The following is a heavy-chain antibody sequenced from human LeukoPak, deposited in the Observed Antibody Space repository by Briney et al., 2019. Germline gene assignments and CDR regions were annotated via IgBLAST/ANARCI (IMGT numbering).Heavy chain of an antibody. Sequence: SGPTLVNPTQTLTLTCTFSGFSLGTSGVGVGWIRQPPGKALEWLALIYWNDDKRYSPSLKSRLTITKDTSKNQVVLTMTNMDPVDTATYYCAHSVAVTNGGAFDIWGQGTMVTVSS. CDR3: AHSVAVTNGGAFDI. J-gene: IGHJ3*02. CDR1: GFSLGTSGVG. CDR2: IYWNDDK. D-gene: IGHD4-11*01. V-gene: IGHV2-5*01.